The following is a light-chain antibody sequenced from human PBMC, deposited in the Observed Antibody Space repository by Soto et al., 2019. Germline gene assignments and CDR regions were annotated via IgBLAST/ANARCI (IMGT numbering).Light chain of an antibody. V-gene: IGKV3-11*01. CDR1: QSVSTY. J-gene: IGKJ1*01. CDR2: DAS. Sequence: EIVLTQSPATLSLSPGERATLSCMASQSVSTYLAWYQQKPGQAPRLLIYDASNRATGIPARFSGSGSGTDFTLTISSLEPEDFAVYYCQQRSNWPRTCGQGTKVEIK. CDR3: QQRSNWPRT.